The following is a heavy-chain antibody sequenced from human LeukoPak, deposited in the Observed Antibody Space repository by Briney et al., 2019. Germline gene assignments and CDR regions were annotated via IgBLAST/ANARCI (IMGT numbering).Heavy chain of an antibody. CDR2: IYHSGST. J-gene: IGHJ6*04. Sequence: PSETLSLTCAVSGYSISSGYYWGWIRQPPGKGLEWIGSIYHSGSTYYNPSLKSRVTISVDMSKNQFSLKLSSVTAADTAVYYCARWDGSGRVYGMDVWGKGTTVTVSS. CDR3: ARWDGSGRVYGMDV. D-gene: IGHD3-10*01. CDR1: GYSISSGYY. V-gene: IGHV4-38-2*01.